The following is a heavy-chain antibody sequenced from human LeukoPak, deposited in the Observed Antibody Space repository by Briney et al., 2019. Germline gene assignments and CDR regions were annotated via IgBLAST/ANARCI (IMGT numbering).Heavy chain of an antibody. Sequence: SETLSLTCAVYGGSFSGHYWTWIRQPPGKGLEWIGEINHSGSTNYNPSLKSRVTISVDTSKNQFSLKLSSVTAADTAVYYCARFSLYYGSGSYTNWFDPWGQGTLVTVSS. J-gene: IGHJ5*02. V-gene: IGHV4-34*01. D-gene: IGHD3-10*01. CDR3: ARFSLYYGSGSYTNWFDP. CDR2: INHSGST. CDR1: GGSFSGHY.